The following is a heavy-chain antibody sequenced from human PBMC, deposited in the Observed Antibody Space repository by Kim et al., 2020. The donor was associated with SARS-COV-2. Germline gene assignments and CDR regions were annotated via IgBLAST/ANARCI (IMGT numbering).Heavy chain of an antibody. CDR2: IYYSGST. CDR1: GGSISSSSYY. V-gene: IGHV4-39*01. D-gene: IGHD6-19*01. Sequence: SETLSLTCTVSGGSISSSSYYWGWIRQPPGKGLEWIGSIYYSGSTYYNPSLKSRVTISVDTSKNQFSLKLSSVTAADTAVYYCARRVGVAGSGLVDYWGQGTLVTVSS. J-gene: IGHJ4*02. CDR3: ARRVGVAGSGLVDY.